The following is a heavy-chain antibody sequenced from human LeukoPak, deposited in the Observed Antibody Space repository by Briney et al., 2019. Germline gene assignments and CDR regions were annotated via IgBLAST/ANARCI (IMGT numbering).Heavy chain of an antibody. Sequence: ASVKVSCKASGGTFSSYAISWVRQAPGQGLEWMGGIIPIFGTANYAQKFQGRVTITADESTSTAYMELSSLRSEDTAVYYCASFFGWKYYFDYWGQGTLVTVSS. CDR1: GGTFSSYA. D-gene: IGHD3-9*01. V-gene: IGHV1-69*13. CDR2: IIPIFGTA. CDR3: ASFFGWKYYFDY. J-gene: IGHJ4*02.